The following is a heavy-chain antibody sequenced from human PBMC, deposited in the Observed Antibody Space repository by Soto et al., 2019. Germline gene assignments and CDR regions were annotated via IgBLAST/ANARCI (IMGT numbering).Heavy chain of an antibody. CDR2: VYWNEDK. J-gene: IGHJ4*02. D-gene: IGHD2-15*01. V-gene: IGHV2-5*01. CDR3: AHISKRGYYFDS. Sequence: QITLKEPGPTLVKPTQTLTVTCTFSGCSLSTSKVGVGWLRQPPGKALGWLAHVYWNEDKNYSLSMKSRLTIIEDTSKSQLVLTMTNMDPVDTATYYGAHISKRGYYFDSCGQGALNTVSS. CDR1: GCSLSTSKVG.